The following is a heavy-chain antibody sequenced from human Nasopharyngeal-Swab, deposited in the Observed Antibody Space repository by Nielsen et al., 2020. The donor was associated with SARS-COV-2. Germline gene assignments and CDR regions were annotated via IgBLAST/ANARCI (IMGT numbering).Heavy chain of an antibody. CDR3: ARGRDFSFDS. CDR2: TLYRSKGYN. Sequence: SETLSLTGAISGASVSSHSAGWNWIRQSPSRGLEWLGRTLYRSKGYNDYAESVTSRIAVNPDTSKNQFSLQLNYVTPEDTAVYYCARGRDFSFDSWGQGTLVTASS. CDR1: GASVSSHSAG. D-gene: IGHD3-3*01. J-gene: IGHJ4*02. V-gene: IGHV6-1*01.